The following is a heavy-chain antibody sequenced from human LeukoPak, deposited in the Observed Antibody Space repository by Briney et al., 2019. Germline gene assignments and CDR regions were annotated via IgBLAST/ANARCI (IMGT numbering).Heavy chain of an antibody. D-gene: IGHD2-15*01. CDR2: IRNDGSEE. CDR3: ARVADGYCSGGSCYPGELGGMDV. J-gene: IGHJ6*02. Sequence: GGPLRLSCAASGFTFNSNGMHWVRQAPGKGLEWMAFIRNDGSEEHYADSVRGRFTISRDNSKNTLYLQVNSLRAEDTAVYYCARVADGYCSGGSCYPGELGGMDVWGQGTTVTVSS. CDR1: GFTFNSNG. V-gene: IGHV3-30*02.